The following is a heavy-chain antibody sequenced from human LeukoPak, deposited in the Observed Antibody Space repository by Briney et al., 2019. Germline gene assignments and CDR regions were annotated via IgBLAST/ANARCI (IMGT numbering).Heavy chain of an antibody. Sequence: SETLSLTCTVSGGSISSYYWSWIRQPPGKGLEWIGYIYHSGSTNYNPSLKSRVTISVDTSKNQFSLKLSSVTAADTAVYYCARGRGIAAAGKPTGYFQHWGQGTLVTVSS. CDR1: GGSISSYY. CDR3: ARGRGIAAAGKPTGYFQH. V-gene: IGHV4-59*12. CDR2: IYHSGST. D-gene: IGHD6-13*01. J-gene: IGHJ1*01.